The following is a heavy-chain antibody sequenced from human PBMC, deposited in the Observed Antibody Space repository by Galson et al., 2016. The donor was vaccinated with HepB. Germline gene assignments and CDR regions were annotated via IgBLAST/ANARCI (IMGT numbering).Heavy chain of an antibody. CDR3: ARAARAQRRQGYYYYMDV. Sequence: SVKVSCKASGGTFSSYTISWVRQAPGQGLEWMGRIIPILGIANYAQKFQGRVTITADKSTSTAYMELSSLRSEDTAVYYCARAARAQRRQGYYYYMDVWGKGTTVTVSS. CDR1: GGTFSSYT. J-gene: IGHJ6*03. D-gene: IGHD6-25*01. V-gene: IGHV1-69*02. CDR2: IIPILGIA.